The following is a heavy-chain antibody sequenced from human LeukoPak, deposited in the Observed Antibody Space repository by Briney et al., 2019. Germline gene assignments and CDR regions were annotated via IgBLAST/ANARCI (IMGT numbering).Heavy chain of an antibody. CDR1: GGSISRSNYW. Sequence: SETLSLTCAVSGGSISRSNYWWGWIRQPPGKGLEWIASIYYDGTTYYNPSLNSRVIISVDTTKNQFSLKLNSVTAADSAMYFCARDRGSTTYSPDALDIWGQGTMVSVSS. D-gene: IGHD3-16*01. V-gene: IGHV4-39*07. J-gene: IGHJ3*02. CDR2: IYYDGTT. CDR3: ARDRGSTTYSPDALDI.